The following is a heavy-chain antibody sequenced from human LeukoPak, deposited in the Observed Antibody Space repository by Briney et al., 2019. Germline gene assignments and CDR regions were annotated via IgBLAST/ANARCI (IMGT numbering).Heavy chain of an antibody. CDR1: GFTFSSYG. V-gene: IGHV3-33*06. J-gene: IGHJ4*02. Sequence: GGSLRLSCAASGFTFSSYGMHWVRQAPGKGLEWVAVIWYDGGNKYYADSVKGRFTISRDNSKNTLYLQMNGLRAEDTAVYYCAKDRGKQWLVPLGDFWGQGTLVTVSS. D-gene: IGHD6-19*01. CDR2: IWYDGGNK. CDR3: AKDRGKQWLVPLGDF.